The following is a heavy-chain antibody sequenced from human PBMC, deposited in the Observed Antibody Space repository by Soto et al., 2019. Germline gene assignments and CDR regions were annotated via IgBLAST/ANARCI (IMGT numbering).Heavy chain of an antibody. V-gene: IGHV3-15*07. CDR3: DRNRSIVEWLWTFNHYGLDV. CDR1: GFTFSDTW. D-gene: IGHD3-3*01. CDR2: IKREADGGSV. J-gene: IGHJ6*02. Sequence: GGSLRLSCVASGFTFSDTWMNWVRQAPGKGLEWLGRIKREADGGSVVYGAPAKGTFTISRDGSKDTLYLHMNSLKAKGTANYYDDRNRSIVEWLWTFNHYGLDVWGQGTMVTVSS.